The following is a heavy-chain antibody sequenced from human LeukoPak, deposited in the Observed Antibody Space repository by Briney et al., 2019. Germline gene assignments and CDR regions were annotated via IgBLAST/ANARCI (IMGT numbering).Heavy chain of an antibody. Sequence: ASVKVSCKASGGTFSSYAISWVRQAPGQGLEWMGRIIPILGIANYAQKFQGRVTITADKSTSTAYMELSSLRSEDTAVYYCARWDTGDGAFDIWGQGTMVTVSS. CDR3: ARWDTGDGAFDI. D-gene: IGHD5-18*01. V-gene: IGHV1-69*04. J-gene: IGHJ3*02. CDR2: IIPILGIA. CDR1: GGTFSSYA.